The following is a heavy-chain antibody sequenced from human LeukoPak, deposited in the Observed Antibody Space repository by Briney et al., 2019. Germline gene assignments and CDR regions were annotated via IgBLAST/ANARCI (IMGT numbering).Heavy chain of an antibody. J-gene: IGHJ4*02. CDR1: GFTFNTYA. D-gene: IGHD5-24*01. CDR3: ARSAGYNDFDY. CDR2: ISGSGGST. Sequence: GGSLRLSCAASGFTFNTYAMSWVRQAPGTGLEWVSSISGSGGSTYYADSVKGRFTISRDNSKNTLYLQMGSLRAEDMAVYYCARSAGYNDFDYWGQGTLVTVSS. V-gene: IGHV3-23*01.